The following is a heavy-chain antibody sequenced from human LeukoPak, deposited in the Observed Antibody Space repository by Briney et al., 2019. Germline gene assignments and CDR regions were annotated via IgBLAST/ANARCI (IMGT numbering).Heavy chain of an antibody. CDR1: GGTFSSYA. CDR2: IIPIFGTA. Sequence: SVKVSRKASGGTFSSYAISWVRQAPGQGLEWMGGIIPIFGTANYAQKFQGRVTITTDESTSTAYMELSSLRSEDTAVYYCARGYSSSSLYGYRGQGTLVTVSS. CDR3: ARGYSSSSLYGY. V-gene: IGHV1-69*05. D-gene: IGHD6-6*01. J-gene: IGHJ4*02.